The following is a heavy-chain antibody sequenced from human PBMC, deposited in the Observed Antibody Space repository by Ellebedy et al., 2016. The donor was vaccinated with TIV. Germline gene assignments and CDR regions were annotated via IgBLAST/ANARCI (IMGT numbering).Heavy chain of an antibody. V-gene: IGHV3-73*01. Sequence: GESLKISCAASGSTFSGSAMHWVRQASGQGLEWVGRIRSKANCYATEYTASVNGRFTISRDDSKNTAYLQMNSLETEDTAVYYCAITYYYDSSGYTIDYWGQGTLVTVTS. CDR2: IRSKANCYAT. CDR3: AITYYYDSSGYTIDY. CDR1: GSTFSGSA. D-gene: IGHD3-22*01. J-gene: IGHJ4*02.